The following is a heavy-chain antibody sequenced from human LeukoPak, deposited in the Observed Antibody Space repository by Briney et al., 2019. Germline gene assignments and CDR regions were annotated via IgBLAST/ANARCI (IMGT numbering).Heavy chain of an antibody. CDR2: SSGYNGKT. D-gene: IGHD2-15*01. CDR3: ARYRIDSSPDYYMDV. Sequence: ASVTVSFTASGYTFFIYGISWVRQAPGQGLEWMGWSSGYNGKTKYVQSLQGRVNMTIDTSASTDFMERRGLRSEVMAVYYCARYRIDSSPDYYMDVWGKGTTVSVSS. J-gene: IGHJ6*03. CDR1: GYTFFIYG. V-gene: IGHV1-18*03.